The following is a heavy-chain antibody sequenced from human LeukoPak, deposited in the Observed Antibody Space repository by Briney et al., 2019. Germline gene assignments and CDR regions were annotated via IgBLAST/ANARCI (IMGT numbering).Heavy chain of an antibody. V-gene: IGHV4-59*01. Sequence: SETLSLTCTVSGGSISSYYWSWIRQPPGKGLGWIGYIYYSGSTNYNPSLKSRVTISVDTSKNQFSLKLSSVTAADTAVYYCARGGLTTVTTMIYRHWGQGTLVTVSS. CDR3: ARGGLTTVTTMIYRH. D-gene: IGHD4-17*01. CDR1: GGSISSYY. CDR2: IYYSGST. J-gene: IGHJ4*02.